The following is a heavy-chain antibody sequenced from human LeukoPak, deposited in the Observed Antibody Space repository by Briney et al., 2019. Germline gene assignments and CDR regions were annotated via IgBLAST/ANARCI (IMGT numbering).Heavy chain of an antibody. J-gene: IGHJ4*02. V-gene: IGHV3-11*06. CDR3: ARDNGGSYNDY. CDR1: GFTFSDYY. Sequence: PGGSLRLSCAASGFTFSDYYMSWIRQAPGKGLEWVSSISSSSSYTNYADSVKGRFTISRDNAKNSLYLQMNSLRAEDTAVYYCARDNGGSYNDYWGQGTLVTVSS. D-gene: IGHD3-10*01. CDR2: ISSSSSYT.